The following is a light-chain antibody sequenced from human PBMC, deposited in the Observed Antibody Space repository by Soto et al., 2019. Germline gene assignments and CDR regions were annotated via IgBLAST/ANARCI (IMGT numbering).Light chain of an antibody. V-gene: IGLV2-14*01. CDR3: SSYTSSSTPIV. CDR1: SSDVGGYNY. Sequence: QLVLTQPASVSGSPGQSITISCTGTSSDVGGYNYVSWYQQRPGKAPKLMIYEVSNRPSGVSNRFSGSKSGNTASLTISGLQAEDEADYYCSSYTSSSTPIVFGTGTKLTVL. J-gene: IGLJ1*01. CDR2: EVS.